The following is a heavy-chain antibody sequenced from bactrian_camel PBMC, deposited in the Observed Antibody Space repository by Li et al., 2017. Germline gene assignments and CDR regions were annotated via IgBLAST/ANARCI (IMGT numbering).Heavy chain of an antibody. V-gene: IGHV3S55*01. CDR1: GVTYH. D-gene: IGHD2*01. J-gene: IGHJ4*01. CDR3: AADFYNLQMARTYTY. Sequence: HVQLVEFGGGSVQAGESLRLSCTWSGVTYHMAWFRQAPGKEREGVAAIDKSGSPTYTYSVMGRFKISKDNGQNSLYLEMDNLKPEDTAMYYCAADFYNLQMARTYTYWGQGTQVTVS. CDR2: IDKSGSP.